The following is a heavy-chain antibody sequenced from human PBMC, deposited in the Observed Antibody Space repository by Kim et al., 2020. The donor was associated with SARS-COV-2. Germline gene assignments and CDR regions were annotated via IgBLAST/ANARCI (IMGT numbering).Heavy chain of an antibody. CDR3: ARIRGTGTTRSQSYHYYMDA. CDR2: IDWDDDK. CDR1: GFSLLTRGMC. Sequence: SDPTLVNPTQTLTLTCTFSGFSLLTRGMCVSWVRQPPGKALEWLARIDWDDDKYYNTSLKTRLTISKDTSKNQVVLTMTNMDPVDTATYYCARIRGTGTTRSQSYHYYMDAWGKGTTVTVSS. J-gene: IGHJ6*03. D-gene: IGHD1-7*01. V-gene: IGHV2-70*12.